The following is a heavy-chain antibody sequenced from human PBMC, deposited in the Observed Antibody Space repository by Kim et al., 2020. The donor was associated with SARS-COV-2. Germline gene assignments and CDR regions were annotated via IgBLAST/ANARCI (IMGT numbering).Heavy chain of an antibody. Sequence: TCPNPALKGRVTISVDTSRNQSSLELSSVTAADTAVYYCARVDTGGLFDYWGQGTLVTVSS. J-gene: IGHJ4*02. V-gene: IGHV4-30-2*05. D-gene: IGHD5-18*01. CDR3: ARVDTGGLFDY. CDR2: T.